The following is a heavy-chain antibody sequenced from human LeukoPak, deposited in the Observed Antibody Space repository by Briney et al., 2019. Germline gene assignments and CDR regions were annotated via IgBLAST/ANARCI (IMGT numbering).Heavy chain of an antibody. CDR2: TYYRSKWYY. CDR1: GDSVSNNSAA. D-gene: IGHD5-24*01. Sequence: SQTLSLTCAISGDSVSNNSAAWTWIRQSPSRGLECLGRTYYRSKWYYDYAVSVKSRITINPDTSKNQFSLQLNSVTPEGTAVYYCARAARXGREGYNYXYNYHFHYWGQGTLVTVSS. CDR3: ARAARXGREGYNYXYNYHFHY. V-gene: IGHV6-1*01. J-gene: IGHJ4*02.